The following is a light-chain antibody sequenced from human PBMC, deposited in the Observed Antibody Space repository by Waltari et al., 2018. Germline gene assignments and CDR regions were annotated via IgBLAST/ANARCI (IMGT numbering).Light chain of an antibody. V-gene: IGLV8-61*01. J-gene: IGLJ3*02. CDR2: NTT. CDR3: VLHVADAIML. CDR1: SGSVSTSHW. Sequence: QTVVTQEPSISVSPGGTVTLTCALNSGSVSTSHWPTWCQQTPGQAPRTLIYNTTVRSSGVPDRFSGSILGNKAALTITGAQADDESHYYCVLHVADAIMLFGGGTKLTVL.